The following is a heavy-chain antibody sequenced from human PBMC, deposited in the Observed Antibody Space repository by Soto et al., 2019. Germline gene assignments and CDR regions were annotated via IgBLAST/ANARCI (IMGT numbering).Heavy chain of an antibody. J-gene: IGHJ4*02. CDR1: GFTFSSYW. V-gene: IGHV3-74*01. CDR3: ARDVLIVSVAGTVGIDY. CDR2: INSDGSST. D-gene: IGHD6-19*01. Sequence: PGGSLRLSCAASGFTFSSYWMHWVRQAPGKGLVWVSRINSDGSSTSYADSVKGRFTISRDNSKNTLYLQMSSLRAEDTAVYYCARDVLIVSVAGTVGIDYWGQGTLVTVSS.